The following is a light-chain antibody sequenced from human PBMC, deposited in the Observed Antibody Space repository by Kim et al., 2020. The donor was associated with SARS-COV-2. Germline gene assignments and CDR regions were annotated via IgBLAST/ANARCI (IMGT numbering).Light chain of an antibody. CDR2: AAS. CDR3: QQSYSTPPT. Sequence: DIQMTQSPSSLSASVGDRVTITCRASQSISSYLNWYQQKPGKAPKLLIYAASSLQSGVPSRFSGSGSGTDCTLTISSLQPEDFATYDCQQSYSTPPTFGQGTRLEIK. V-gene: IGKV1-39*01. J-gene: IGKJ5*01. CDR1: QSISSY.